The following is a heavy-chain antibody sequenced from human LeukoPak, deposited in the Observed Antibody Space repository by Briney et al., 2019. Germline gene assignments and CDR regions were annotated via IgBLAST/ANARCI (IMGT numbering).Heavy chain of an antibody. J-gene: IGHJ4*02. D-gene: IGHD3-10*01. CDR2: ISSSSSTT. Sequence: GGSLRLSCAASGFTFSSYSMNWVRQAPGQGLEWVSYISSSSSTTYYADSVKGRFTISRDNANNSLYLQMNRLRDEDSAVYYCARWGYYGSGSYYFHWGQGTLVTVSS. CDR1: GFTFSSYS. CDR3: ARWGYYGSGSYYFH. V-gene: IGHV3-48*02.